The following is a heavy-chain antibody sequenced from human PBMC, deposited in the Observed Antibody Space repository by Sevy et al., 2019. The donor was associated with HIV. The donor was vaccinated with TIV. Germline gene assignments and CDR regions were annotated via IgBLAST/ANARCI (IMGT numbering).Heavy chain of an antibody. CDR3: ARHCSGTSCSHAFDI. V-gene: IGHV4-34*01. CDR2: INHSGST. CDR1: GGSFSGYY. Sequence: SETLSLTCAVYGGSFSGYYWSWIRQPPGKGLEWIGVINHSGSTNYNPSLKSRVTISVDTSKNQFSLKLSSVTAAETAVYYCARHCSGTSCSHAFDIWGQGTMVTVSS. D-gene: IGHD2-2*01. J-gene: IGHJ3*02.